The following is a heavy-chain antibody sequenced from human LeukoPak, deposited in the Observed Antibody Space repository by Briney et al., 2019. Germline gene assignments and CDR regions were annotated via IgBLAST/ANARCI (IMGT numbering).Heavy chain of an antibody. CDR3: ARDGTAAGLYFDL. J-gene: IGHJ4*01. CDR1: GFTFSDYW. D-gene: IGHD6-13*01. V-gene: IGHV3-7*01. CDR2: ISQNGGEK. Sequence: PGGSLRLSCAVSGFTFSDYWMNWVRQAPGEGLEWVASISQNGGEKSYVDSVKGRVTISRDNPKNSLYLQMSSLRAEDTAVYYCARDGTAAGLYFDLWGQGTLVTVSS.